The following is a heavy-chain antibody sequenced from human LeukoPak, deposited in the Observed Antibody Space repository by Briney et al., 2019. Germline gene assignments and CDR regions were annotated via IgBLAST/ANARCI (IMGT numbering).Heavy chain of an antibody. CDR1: GFTFTTYW. Sequence: GGSLRLSCAASGFTFTTYWMGWVRQAPGKGLEWVANIKQDGSEKYYGDSVKGRFTIYRDNDKHSLFLQMNSLRAEDTAVYYCARGLKDCSCGNWYSGCLVYMDVWGKGTTVTISS. J-gene: IGHJ6*03. V-gene: IGHV3-7*03. CDR3: ARGLKDCSCGNWYSGCLVYMDV. CDR2: IKQDGSEK. D-gene: IGHD2-15*01.